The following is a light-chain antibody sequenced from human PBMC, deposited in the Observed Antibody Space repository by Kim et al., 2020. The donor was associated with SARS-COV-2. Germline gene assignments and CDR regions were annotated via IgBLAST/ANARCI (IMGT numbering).Light chain of an antibody. CDR3: QQYGSFPIT. CDR1: QSVSSSY. V-gene: IGKV3-20*01. CDR2: GAS. J-gene: IGKJ5*01. Sequence: SPGERATLACRASQSVSSSYLAWYQQKPGQAPRLLIYGASSRATGIPDRFSGSGSGTDFTLTIRRLEPEDFAVYYCQQYGSFPITFGQGTRLEIK.